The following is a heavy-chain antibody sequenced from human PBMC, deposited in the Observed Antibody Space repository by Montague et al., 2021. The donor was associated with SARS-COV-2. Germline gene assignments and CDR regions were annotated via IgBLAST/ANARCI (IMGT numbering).Heavy chain of an antibody. V-gene: IGHV6-1*01. CDR1: GDSVASNSAT. J-gene: IGHJ6*01. CDR2: PYYRSKWYN. CDR3: TSGREGNYNVMDV. Sequence: CAISGDSVASNSATWDWVRQAPSRGLEWLGRPYYRSKWYNDYAVSVRGRVTINPDTSKNQFSLQPNSVTPEDTAIYYCTSGREGNYNVMDVWGQGTTVTVSS. D-gene: IGHD1-1*01.